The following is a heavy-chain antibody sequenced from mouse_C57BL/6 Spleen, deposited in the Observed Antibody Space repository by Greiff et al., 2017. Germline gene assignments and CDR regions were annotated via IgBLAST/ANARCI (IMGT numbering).Heavy chain of an antibody. CDR1: GFNIKDYY. CDR2: IDPEDGET. J-gene: IGHJ2*01. Sequence: VHVKQSGAELVKPGASVKLSCTASGFNIKDYYMHWVKQRTEQGLEWIGRIDPEDGETKYAPKFQGKATITADTSSNTAYLQLSSLTSEDTAVYYCARSSILVVAMDYWGQGTTLTVSS. CDR3: ARSSILVVAMDY. V-gene: IGHV14-2*01. D-gene: IGHD1-1*01.